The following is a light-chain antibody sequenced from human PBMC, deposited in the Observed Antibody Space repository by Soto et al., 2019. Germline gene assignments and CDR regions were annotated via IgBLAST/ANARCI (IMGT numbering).Light chain of an antibody. CDR3: CSYAGSSTRRV. CDR1: SSDVGSYNL. V-gene: IGLV2-23*01. J-gene: IGLJ3*02. Sequence: QSALTQPASVSGSPGQSITISCTGTSSDVGSYNLVSWYQQHPGKAPKLMIYEGSKRPSGVSNRFSVSKSGNTASLTISGLQAEDEADYYCCSYAGSSTRRVFGGGTKLTVL. CDR2: EGS.